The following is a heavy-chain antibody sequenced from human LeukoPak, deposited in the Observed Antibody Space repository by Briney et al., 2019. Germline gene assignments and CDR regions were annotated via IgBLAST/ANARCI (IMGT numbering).Heavy chain of an antibody. D-gene: IGHD5-24*01. CDR2: ISSSGSTI. Sequence: GRSLRLSCAASGFTFSDYYMSWIRQAPGKGLEWVSYISSSGSTIYYADSVKGRFTISRDNAKNSLYLQMNSLRAEDTAVYYCAREGGRWLQYLSGLFDYWGQGTLVTVSS. V-gene: IGHV3-11*04. CDR3: AREGGRWLQYLSGLFDY. CDR1: GFTFSDYY. J-gene: IGHJ4*02.